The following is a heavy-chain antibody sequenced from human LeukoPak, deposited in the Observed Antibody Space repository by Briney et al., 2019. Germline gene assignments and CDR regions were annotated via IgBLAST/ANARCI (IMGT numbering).Heavy chain of an antibody. CDR1: GGTFSSYA. CDR2: INAGNGNT. V-gene: IGHV1-3*01. CDR3: AKSRGPSYDHFFDS. D-gene: IGHD3-10*01. J-gene: IGHJ4*02. Sequence: ASVKVSCKASGGTFSSYAISWVRQAPGQRLEWMGWINAGNGNTKYSQKFQGRVTITRDTSASTAYMELSSLRSEDTAVYYCAKSRGPSYDHFFDSWGQGTLVTVSS.